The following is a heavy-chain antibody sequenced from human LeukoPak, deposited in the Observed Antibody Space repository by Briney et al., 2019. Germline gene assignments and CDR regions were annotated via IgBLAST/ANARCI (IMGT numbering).Heavy chain of an antibody. D-gene: IGHD4-23*01. Sequence: ASVKVSCKASGYTFTSYDINWVRQATGQGLEWRGWMNPNSGNTGYAQKFQGRVTITRNTSMSTAYMELSSLRSEDTAVYYCARGHYGGNSDGEAFDIWGQGTMVTVSS. CDR1: GYTFTSYD. J-gene: IGHJ3*02. CDR2: MNPNSGNT. V-gene: IGHV1-8*03. CDR3: ARGHYGGNSDGEAFDI.